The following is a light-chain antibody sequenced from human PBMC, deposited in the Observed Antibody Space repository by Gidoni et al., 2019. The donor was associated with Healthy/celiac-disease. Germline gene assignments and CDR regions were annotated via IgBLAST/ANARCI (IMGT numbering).Light chain of an antibody. V-gene: IGKV3-15*01. CDR2: GAS. CDR3: QQYINWPLT. Sequence: EIVMTQSPATLSVPPGERSTLSCRASQSVSSNLAWYQQKPGQAPRLLIYGASTRATGIPARFSGSGSGTDFTLTISSLQSEDFAVYYCQQYINWPLTFGGGTKVEIK. CDR1: QSVSSN. J-gene: IGKJ4*01.